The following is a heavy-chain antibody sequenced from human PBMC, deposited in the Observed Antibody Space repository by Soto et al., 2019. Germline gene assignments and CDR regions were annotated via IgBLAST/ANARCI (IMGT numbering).Heavy chain of an antibody. D-gene: IGHD1-1*01. J-gene: IGHJ4*02. CDR2: IYGSDDK. CDR1: GFSLTTSGVA. Sequence: QITLKESGPTLVKPTQTLTLTCTFSGFSLTTSGVAVGWIRLPPGKALEWLAIIYGSDDKFYSPSLKSRLTITKDTTTNQVVLTMTNMEPVDTATYYCARRYDPYYFDYWGQVTLVTVSS. V-gene: IGHV2-5*01. CDR3: ARRYDPYYFDY.